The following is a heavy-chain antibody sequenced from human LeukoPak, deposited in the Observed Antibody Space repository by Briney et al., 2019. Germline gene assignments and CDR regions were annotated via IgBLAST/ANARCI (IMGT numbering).Heavy chain of an antibody. V-gene: IGHV3-30*19. J-gene: IGHJ4*02. D-gene: IGHD1-1*01. CDR1: GFTFSSYG. CDR2: IWYDGNNK. CDR3: ARDPLGTRPGFDY. Sequence: GGSLRLSCAASGFTFSSYGMHWVRQAPGKGLEWVAVIWYDGNNKYYADSVKGRFTISRDNSKNTLYLQMNSLRAEDTAVYYCARDPLGTRPGFDYWGQGTLVTVSS.